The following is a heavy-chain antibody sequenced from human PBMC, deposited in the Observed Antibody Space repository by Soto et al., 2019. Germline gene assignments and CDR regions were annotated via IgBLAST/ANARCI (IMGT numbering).Heavy chain of an antibody. Sequence: EVQLVESGGGLVQPGGSLRLSYAASGFTFSCYSMKWVRQAPGKGLEWVSYISSSSRTIYYADSVKGRFTISRDNANKSLSLQINSLRDEDTAVYYCERDIGGSGGSCYDYGMDVWGQGPTVTVS. CDR1: GFTFSCYS. J-gene: IGHJ6*02. CDR3: ERDIGGSGGSCYDYGMDV. D-gene: IGHD2-15*01. CDR2: ISSSSRTI. V-gene: IGHV3-48*02.